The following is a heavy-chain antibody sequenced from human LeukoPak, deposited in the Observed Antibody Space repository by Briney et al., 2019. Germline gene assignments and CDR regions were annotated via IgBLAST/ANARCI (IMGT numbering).Heavy chain of an antibody. Sequence: SGTLSLTCAVSGGSISSSNWWSWVRQPPGKGLEWIGEIYHSGSTNYNPSLKSRVTISVDRSKNQFSLKLSSVTAADTAVYYCAREPWQYSSGFDAFDIWGQGTMVTVSS. V-gene: IGHV4-4*02. J-gene: IGHJ3*02. CDR1: GGSISSSNW. CDR2: IYHSGST. D-gene: IGHD6-19*01. CDR3: AREPWQYSSGFDAFDI.